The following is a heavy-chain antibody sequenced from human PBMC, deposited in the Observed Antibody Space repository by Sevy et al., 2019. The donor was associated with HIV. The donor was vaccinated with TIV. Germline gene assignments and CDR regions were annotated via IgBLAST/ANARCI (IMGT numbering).Heavy chain of an antibody. D-gene: IGHD3-3*01. CDR2: ITGRGDTT. CDR1: GFTFNDYV. Sequence: GGSLRLSCAASGFTFNDYVMSWVRQAPGRGLEWVSTITGRGDTTNYADSVKGRFTISRDNSKNTLYLQMNSLRAEDSAVYYCAKDHYTAVTIFGVITPGYYGMDVWGQGTTVTVSS. J-gene: IGHJ6*02. V-gene: IGHV3-23*01. CDR3: AKDHYTAVTIFGVITPGYYGMDV.